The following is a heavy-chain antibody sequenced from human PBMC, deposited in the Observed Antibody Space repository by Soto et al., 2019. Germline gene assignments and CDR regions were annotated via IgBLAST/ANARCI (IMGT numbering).Heavy chain of an antibody. CDR1: GGSFSGYY. CDR3: ARGPAAAAIIYYYYYGMAV. CDR2: INHSGST. V-gene: IGHV4-34*01. Sequence: SETLSLTCAVYGGSFSGYYWSWIRQPPGKGLEWIGEINHSGSTNYNPSLKSRVTVSVDTSKNQFSLKLSSVTAADTAVYYCARGPAAAAIIYYYYYGMAVRGQGTTVTVSS. J-gene: IGHJ6*02. D-gene: IGHD6-13*01.